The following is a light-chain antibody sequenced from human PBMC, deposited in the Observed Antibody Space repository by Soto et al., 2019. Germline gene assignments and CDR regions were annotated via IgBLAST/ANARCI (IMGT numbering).Light chain of an antibody. CDR1: SSDVGSYNY. CDR3: SSYTSSSTPV. V-gene: IGLV2-14*03. Sequence: QSVLTQPASVSGSPGQSITISCTGTSSDVGSYNYVSWFQHHPGKAPKLMIYDVSNRPSGVSYRFSGSKSGNTASLTISGLQADDEADYYCSSYTSSSTPVFGGGTKLTVL. J-gene: IGLJ3*02. CDR2: DVS.